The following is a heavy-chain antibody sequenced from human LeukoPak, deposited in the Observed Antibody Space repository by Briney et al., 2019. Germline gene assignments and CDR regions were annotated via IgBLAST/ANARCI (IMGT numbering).Heavy chain of an antibody. CDR3: AKDIAARPAYYYYYYMDV. Sequence: GGSLRLSCAASGFTFSSYGMHWVRQAPGKGLEWVAFIRYDGSNKYYADSVKGRFTISRDNSKNTLYLQMNSLRAEDTAVYYCAKDIAARPAYYYYYYMDVWGKGTTVTVSS. V-gene: IGHV3-30*02. J-gene: IGHJ6*03. CDR1: GFTFSSYG. D-gene: IGHD6-6*01. CDR2: IRYDGSNK.